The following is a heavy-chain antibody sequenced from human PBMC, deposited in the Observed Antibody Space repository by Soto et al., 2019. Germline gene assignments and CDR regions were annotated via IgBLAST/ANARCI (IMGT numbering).Heavy chain of an antibody. CDR2: INPKSGGT. CDR1: GYSFTDYH. J-gene: IGHJ6*02. CDR3: ARGDSTDCSNGVCSFFYNHDMDV. V-gene: IGHV1-2*04. D-gene: IGHD2-8*01. Sequence: GASVKVSCKASGYSFTDYHIHWVRQTPGQGLEWLGRINPKSGGTSTAQKFQGWVTMTTDTSISTASMELTRLTSDDAAIYYCARGDSTDCSNGVCSFFYNHDMDVWGQGTTVTVSS.